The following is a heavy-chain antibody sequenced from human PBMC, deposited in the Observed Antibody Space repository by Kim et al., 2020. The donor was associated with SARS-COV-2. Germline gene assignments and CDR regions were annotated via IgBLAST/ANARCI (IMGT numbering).Heavy chain of an antibody. V-gene: IGHV4-39*01. Sequence: SETLSLTCTVSGGSISSSSYYWGWIRQPPGKGLEWIGSIYYSGSTYYNPSLKSRVTISVDTSKNQFSLKLSSVTAADTAVYYCARRDGGSCYSNWGQGTLVTVSS. CDR3: ARRDGGSCYSN. CDR2: IYYSGST. D-gene: IGHD2-15*01. J-gene: IGHJ4*02. CDR1: GGSISSSSYY.